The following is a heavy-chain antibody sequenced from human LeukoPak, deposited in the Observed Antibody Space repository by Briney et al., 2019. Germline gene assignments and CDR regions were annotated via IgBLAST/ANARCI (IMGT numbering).Heavy chain of an antibody. V-gene: IGHV4-59*01. Sequence: SETLSLTCTVSGGSISSYYWSWIRQPPGKGLEWIGYIYYSGSTNYSPSLKSRVTISVDTSKNQFSLKLSSVTAAGTAVYYCARDLRGAGYYYYYMDVWGKGTTVTVSS. CDR2: IYYSGST. CDR1: GGSISSYY. D-gene: IGHD3-16*01. J-gene: IGHJ6*03. CDR3: ARDLRGAGYYYYYMDV.